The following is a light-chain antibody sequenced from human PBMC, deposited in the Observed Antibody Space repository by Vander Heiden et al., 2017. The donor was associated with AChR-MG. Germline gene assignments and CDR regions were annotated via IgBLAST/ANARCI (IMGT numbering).Light chain of an antibody. Sequence: SQLSQSPSSLSASVGDRVTITCQASQSISNYLNWYQQKPGKAPNLLIYAASSLQSGVPSRFSGSGYGTDFTLTISSLQPEDFATYYCQQYDSLPPYTFGQGTKLEIK. J-gene: IGKJ2*01. V-gene: IGKV1-39*01. CDR1: QSISNY. CDR2: AAS. CDR3: QQYDSLPPYT.